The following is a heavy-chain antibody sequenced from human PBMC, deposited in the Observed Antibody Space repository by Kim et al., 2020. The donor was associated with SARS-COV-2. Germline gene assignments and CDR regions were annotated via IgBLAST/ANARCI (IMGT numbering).Heavy chain of an antibody. CDR1: GFSLSTSGVG. J-gene: IGHJ4*02. D-gene: IGHD3-22*01. Sequence: SGPTLVNPTQTLTLTCTFSGFSLSTSGVGVGWIRQPPGKALEWLALIYWNDDKRYSPSLKSRLTITKDTSKNQVVLTMTNMDPVDTATYYCAHSSYYDSSGPRSDFDYWGQGTLVTVSS. CDR2: IYWNDDK. V-gene: IGHV2-5*01. CDR3: AHSSYYDSSGPRSDFDY.